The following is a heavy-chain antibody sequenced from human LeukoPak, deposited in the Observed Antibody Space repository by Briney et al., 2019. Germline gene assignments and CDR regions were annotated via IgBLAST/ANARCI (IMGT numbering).Heavy chain of an antibody. Sequence: SETLSLTCAVYGGSFSGYYWSWIRQPPGKGLEWIGEINHSGSTNYNPYVKSLVSISVDTSENQFSLKLISVTAADTAVYYCARGLHIVVVVAATHPFDYWGQGTLVTVSS. CDR2: INHSGST. J-gene: IGHJ4*02. CDR3: ARGLHIVVVVAATHPFDY. D-gene: IGHD2-15*01. CDR1: GGSFSGYY. V-gene: IGHV4-34*01.